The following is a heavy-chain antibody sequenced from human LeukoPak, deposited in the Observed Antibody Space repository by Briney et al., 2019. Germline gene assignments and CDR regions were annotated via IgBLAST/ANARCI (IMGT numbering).Heavy chain of an antibody. Sequence: SETLSLTCAVSGGSIRDYQWSWIRKPPGKGLEWIGHINTNGRTDYNPSLRSRLTFSVVTSRSQFSLKLSSVTAADTAVYYCARGYSNQYYYYYYMDFWGKGTTVTVSS. D-gene: IGHD4-11*01. CDR2: INTNGRT. V-gene: IGHV4-4*09. J-gene: IGHJ6*03. CDR3: ARGYSNQYYYYYYMDF. CDR1: GGSIRDYQ.